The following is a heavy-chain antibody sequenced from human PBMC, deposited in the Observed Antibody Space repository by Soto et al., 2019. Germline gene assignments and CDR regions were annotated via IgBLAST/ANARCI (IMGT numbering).Heavy chain of an antibody. V-gene: IGHV3-74*01. CDR3: VRDGHPITPSSYGNCLDT. D-gene: IGHD2-2*01. Sequence: RRLSCAASGFTFSTYWMHWIRQVPGKGLEWVSRINSDASHTYYADSVKGRFTISRDNAKNTLHLEMNSLRAEDTAVYYCVRDGHPITPSSYGNCLDTWGQGTLVTVSS. CDR2: INSDASHT. J-gene: IGHJ5*02. CDR1: GFTFSTYW.